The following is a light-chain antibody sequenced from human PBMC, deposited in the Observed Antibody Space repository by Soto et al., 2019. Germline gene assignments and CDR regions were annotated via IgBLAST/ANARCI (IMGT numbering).Light chain of an antibody. V-gene: IGKV1-5*03. Sequence: DIQMTQSPSTLSASVGDRVTITCRASQSISYWLAWYQQKPGKAPNLLIYKASSLESGVPSRFSGSGSGTEFTLTINSLQPDDFATYYCQQYSNYPRTFGGGTKVEI. CDR1: QSISYW. J-gene: IGKJ4*01. CDR2: KAS. CDR3: QQYSNYPRT.